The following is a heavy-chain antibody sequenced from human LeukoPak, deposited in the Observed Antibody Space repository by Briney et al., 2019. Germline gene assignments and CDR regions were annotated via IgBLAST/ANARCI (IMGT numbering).Heavy chain of an antibody. CDR3: AKAVTTDWYYCMDV. J-gene: IGHJ6*03. V-gene: IGHV4-4*07. CDR1: GGSISSYY. D-gene: IGHD4-17*01. Sequence: SETLSLTCTVSGGSISSYYWSWIRQPAGKGLEWIGRIYSSGSTNYNPSLKNRVTMSVDTSKSQFSLKLSSVTAADTAVYYCAKAVTTDWYYCMDVWGKGTTVTVSS. CDR2: IYSSGST.